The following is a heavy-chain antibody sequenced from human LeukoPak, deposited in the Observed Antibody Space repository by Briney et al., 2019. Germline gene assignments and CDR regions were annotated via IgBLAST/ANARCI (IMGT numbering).Heavy chain of an antibody. CDR1: GGSISSSSYY. CDR3: ASSGWPRGYYYMDV. J-gene: IGHJ6*03. V-gene: IGHV4-39*01. CDR2: IYYSGST. Sequence: SETLSLTCTVSGGSISSSSYYWGWIRQPPGKGLEWIGSIYYSGSTYYNPSLKSRVTISVDTSKNQFSLKLSSVTAADTAVYYCASSGWPRGYYYMDVWGKGTTVTISS. D-gene: IGHD6-19*01.